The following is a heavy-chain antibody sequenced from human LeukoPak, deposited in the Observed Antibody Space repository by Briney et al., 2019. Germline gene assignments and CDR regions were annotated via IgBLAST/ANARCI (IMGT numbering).Heavy chain of an antibody. V-gene: IGHV4-38-2*01. D-gene: IGHD3-10*01. Sequence: ETLSLTCAVSGYSISSGYYCGWIRQTPGKGLEWIGSIYHSGSTYYNPSLKSRVTISVDTSKNQFSLKLSSVTAADTAVYYCARRSPYNYYYYMDVWGKGTTVTVSS. CDR3: ARRSPYNYYYYMDV. CDR1: GYSISSGYY. J-gene: IGHJ6*03. CDR2: IYHSGST.